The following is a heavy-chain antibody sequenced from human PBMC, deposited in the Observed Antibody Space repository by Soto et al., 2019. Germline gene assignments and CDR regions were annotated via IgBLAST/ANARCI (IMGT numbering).Heavy chain of an antibody. Sequence: EVQLVESGGGLVNPGGSLRLSCAASGFTFSSYSMNWVRQAPGRGLEWVSSISGGSGYIYYADSVKGRLTISRDNTKNPLYLQMNRLRAEDTAVYYCARGRIQLWYYDYWGQGTLVTVSS. CDR3: ARGRIQLWYYDY. CDR1: GFTFSSYS. V-gene: IGHV3-21*01. J-gene: IGHJ4*02. D-gene: IGHD5-18*01. CDR2: ISGGSGYI.